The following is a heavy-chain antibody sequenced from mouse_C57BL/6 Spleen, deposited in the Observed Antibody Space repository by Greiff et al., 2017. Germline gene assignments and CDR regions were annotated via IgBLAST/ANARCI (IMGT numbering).Heavy chain of an antibody. Sequence: VQLQQSGPGLVQPSQSLSITCTVSGFSLTSYGVHWVRQSPGKGLEWLGVIWRGGSTDYNAAFMSRLSITKDNSKSQVFFKMNSLQADDTAIYYCAIYYYGSSQYYYAMDYWGQGTSVTVSS. V-gene: IGHV2-5*01. CDR1: GFSLTSYG. CDR3: AIYYYGSSQYYYAMDY. D-gene: IGHD1-1*01. CDR2: IWRGGST. J-gene: IGHJ4*01.